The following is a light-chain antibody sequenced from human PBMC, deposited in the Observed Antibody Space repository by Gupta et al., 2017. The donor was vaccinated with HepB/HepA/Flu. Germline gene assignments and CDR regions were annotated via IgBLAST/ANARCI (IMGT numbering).Light chain of an antibody. V-gene: IGLV2-14*01. CDR3: SSYTISSTLV. CDR1: SSDVGGYNY. CDR2: DVS. Sequence: QSALTQPASVSGSPGQSITISCTGTSSDVGGYNYVSWYQQHPGKAPKLMIYDVSNRPSGVSNRFSGSKSGNTASLTISGLQAEDEADYDCSSYTISSTLVFGTGTKVTVL. J-gene: IGLJ1*01.